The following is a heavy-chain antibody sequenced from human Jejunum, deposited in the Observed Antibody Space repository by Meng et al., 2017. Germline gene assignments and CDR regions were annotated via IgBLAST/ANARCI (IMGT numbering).Heavy chain of an antibody. CDR2: IKPDGNTI. V-gene: IGHV3-74*01. D-gene: IGHD1-1*01. CDR1: GFPFSTYS. J-gene: IGHJ4*01. CDR3: ARDNDWVVWDY. Sequence: EVRLVESGGGLVQPGGSLRLSCAASGFPFSTYSMHWVRQAPGKGLVWVSQIKPDGNTISYADSARGRFTISRDNAKSTLYLEMNSLRAEDAAVYYCARDNDWVVWDYWGRGTLVTVSS.